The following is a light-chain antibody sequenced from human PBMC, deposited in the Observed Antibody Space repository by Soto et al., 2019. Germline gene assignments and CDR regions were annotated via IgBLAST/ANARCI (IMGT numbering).Light chain of an antibody. CDR1: QSVSIW. Sequence: DIQMTQSPSTLSASVGDRVTITCRASQSVSIWLAWYRQKPGKAPKLLIYKASTLKSGVPSRFSGSGSGTEFTLTISSLQPDDFATYYCQHYNSYSEAFGQGTKVDI. CDR3: QHYNSYSEA. J-gene: IGKJ1*01. V-gene: IGKV1-5*03. CDR2: KAS.